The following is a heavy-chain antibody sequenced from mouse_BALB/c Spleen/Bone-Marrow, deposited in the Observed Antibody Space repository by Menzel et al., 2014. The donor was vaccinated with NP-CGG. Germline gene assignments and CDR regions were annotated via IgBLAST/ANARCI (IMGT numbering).Heavy chain of an antibody. CDR1: GYSITSGYA. CDR2: INYSGST. J-gene: IGHJ4*01. V-gene: IGHV3-2*02. Sequence: EVQLQESGPGLVKPSQSLSLTCTVTGYSITSGYAWNWIRQFPGNKLEWMGYINYSGSTSYNPSLKSRISITRDTSKNQFFLQLNSVTTEDTATYYCARSSYVMDYWGQGTSVTVSS. CDR3: ARSSYVMDY.